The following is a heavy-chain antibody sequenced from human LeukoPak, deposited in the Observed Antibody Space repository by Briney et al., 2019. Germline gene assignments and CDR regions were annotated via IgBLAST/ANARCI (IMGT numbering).Heavy chain of an antibody. J-gene: IGHJ4*02. CDR3: ARDRVGIAVAGIDY. CDR1: GFTFSSYS. CDR2: ISSSSSYI. Sequence: GGSLRLSCAASGFTFSSYSMNWVRQASGKGLEWVSSISSSSSYIYYADSVKGRFTISRDNAKNSLYLQMNSLRAEDTAVYYCARDRVGIAVAGIDYWGQGTLVTVSS. V-gene: IGHV3-21*01. D-gene: IGHD6-19*01.